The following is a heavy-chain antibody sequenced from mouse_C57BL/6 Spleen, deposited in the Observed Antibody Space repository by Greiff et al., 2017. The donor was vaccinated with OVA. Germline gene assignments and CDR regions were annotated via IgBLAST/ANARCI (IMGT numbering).Heavy chain of an antibody. CDR2: IDPSDSYT. V-gene: IGHV1-59*01. D-gene: IGHD1-2*01. J-gene: IGHJ1*03. CDR1: GYTFTSYW. CDR3: AREGAYGPRGYFDV. Sequence: VQLQQSGAELVRPGTSVKLSCKASGYTFTSYWMHWVKQRPGQGLEWIGVIDPSDSYTNYNQKFKGKATLTVDTSSSTAYMQLSSLTSEDSAVYYCAREGAYGPRGYFDVWGTGTTVTVSS.